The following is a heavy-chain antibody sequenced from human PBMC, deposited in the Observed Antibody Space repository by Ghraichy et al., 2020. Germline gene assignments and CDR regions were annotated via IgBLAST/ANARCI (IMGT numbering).Heavy chain of an antibody. CDR2: IKLSGST. D-gene: IGHD4-17*01. Sequence: SETLSLTCTVYGGSFSGYYWSWLRQPPGKGLEWIGEIKLSGSTSYSPSLRSRVTISVDTSKNQFSLKLTSVTAADTAMYYCARGLSYGDYVVAFGYWGQGTLVTVPS. CDR3: ARGLSYGDYVVAFGY. CDR1: GGSFSGYY. J-gene: IGHJ4*02. V-gene: IGHV4-34*01.